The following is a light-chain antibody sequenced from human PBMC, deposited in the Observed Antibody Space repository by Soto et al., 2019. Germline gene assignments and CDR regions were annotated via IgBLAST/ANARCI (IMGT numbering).Light chain of an antibody. CDR3: KSYAGSNAYV. V-gene: IGLV2-8*01. CDR2: EVV. Sequence: SALTQPPSASRSPGQPVTFSGTATTNDIGVYEFVSWYQHHPGKAPSLCIYEVVQRPSGVPDRFSGSKSGNTAFLTVSGLQAADEADYFCKSYAGSNAYVFGSGTKVTVL. J-gene: IGLJ1*01. CDR1: TNDIGVYEF.